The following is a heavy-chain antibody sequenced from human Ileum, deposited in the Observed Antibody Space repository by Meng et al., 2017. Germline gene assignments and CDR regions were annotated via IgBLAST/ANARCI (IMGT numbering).Heavy chain of an antibody. J-gene: IGHJ4*02. CDR2: ISFTSDTV. CDR3: AKNYGPGNYYLDY. V-gene: IGHV3-11*01. CDR1: GFTFSNYY. Sequence: QVQLVESGGDLVKPGGSLRLSCAASGFTFSNYYMSWIRRAPGKGLEWISLISFTSDTVDYADSVKGRFTISRDNAQKALYLEMNSLRAEDTAVYYCAKNYGPGNYYLDYWGQGTLVTVSS. D-gene: IGHD3-10*01.